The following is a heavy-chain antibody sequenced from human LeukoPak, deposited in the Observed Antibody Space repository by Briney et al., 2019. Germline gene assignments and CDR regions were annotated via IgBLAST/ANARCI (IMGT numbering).Heavy chain of an antibody. J-gene: IGHJ5*02. CDR2: IYSGGST. V-gene: IGHV3-66*01. CDR1: GFTVSSDH. D-gene: IGHD3-10*01. Sequence: PGGSLRLSCAASGFTVSSDHMSWVRQAPGKGLEWVSVIYSGGSTNYADSVKGRFTISRDNSKNTLDLQMNSLRAEDTAVYYCARESGYHGSGFDPWGQGTLVTVSS. CDR3: ARESGYHGSGFDP.